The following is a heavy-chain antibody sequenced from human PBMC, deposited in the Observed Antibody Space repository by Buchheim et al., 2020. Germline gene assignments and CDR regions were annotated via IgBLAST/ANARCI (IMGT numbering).Heavy chain of an antibody. CDR2: ISSSGSTI. J-gene: IGHJ4*02. D-gene: IGHD3-3*01. CDR3: AKDANSGTIFGGDFDY. V-gene: IGHV3-48*03. CDR1: GFTFSSYE. Sequence: EVQLVESGGGLVQPGGSLRLSCAASGFTFSSYEMNWVRQAPGKGLEWVSYISSSGSTIYYADSVKGRFTISRDNAKNSLYLQMNSLRAEDTAVYYCAKDANSGTIFGGDFDYWGQGTL.